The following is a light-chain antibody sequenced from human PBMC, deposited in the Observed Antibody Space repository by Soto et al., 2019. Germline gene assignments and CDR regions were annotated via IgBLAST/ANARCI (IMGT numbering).Light chain of an antibody. CDR1: QSVSSSY. CDR3: QQYNNWPWT. V-gene: IGKV3-20*01. CDR2: AAS. J-gene: IGKJ1*01. Sequence: EIVLTQSPGTLSLYPGERATLSCRFSQSVSSSYLAWYQQKPGQAPRLLIYAASSRAAGIPARFSGSGSGTDFTLTISSLQSEDFAVYYCQQYNNWPWTFGQGTKVDI.